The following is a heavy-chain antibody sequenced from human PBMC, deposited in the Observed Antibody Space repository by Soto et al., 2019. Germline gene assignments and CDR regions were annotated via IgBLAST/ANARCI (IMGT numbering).Heavy chain of an antibody. J-gene: IGHJ6*02. CDR3: AGDRYYDSSGFFRGHSYGMDV. V-gene: IGHV4-31*03. Sequence: QVQLQESGPGLVKPSQTLSLTCTVSGGSISSGGYYWSWIRQHPGKGLEWIGYIYYSGSTYYNPSVKDRFTISVATSKNQFSLKLTSVTAEDTAVYYCAGDRYYDSSGFFRGHSYGMDVWGQGTTVNVSS. CDR2: IYYSGST. D-gene: IGHD3-22*01. CDR1: GGSISSGGYY.